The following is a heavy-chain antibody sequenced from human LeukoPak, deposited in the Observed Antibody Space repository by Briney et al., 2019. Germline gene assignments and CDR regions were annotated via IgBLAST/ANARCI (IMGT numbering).Heavy chain of an antibody. Sequence: SETLSLTCTVSGGSISSYYWSWIRQPPGKGLEWIGYIYYSGGTNYNPSLKSRVTISVDTSKNQFSLKLSSVTAADTAVYYCARGLEFDPWGQGTLVTVSS. V-gene: IGHV4-59*01. CDR1: GGSISSYY. CDR2: IYYSGGT. CDR3: ARGLEFDP. J-gene: IGHJ5*02. D-gene: IGHD3-16*01.